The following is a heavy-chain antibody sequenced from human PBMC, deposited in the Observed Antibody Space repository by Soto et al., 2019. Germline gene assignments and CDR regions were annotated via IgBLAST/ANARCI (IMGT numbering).Heavy chain of an antibody. CDR2: INPSGGST. V-gene: IGHV1-46*01. CDR3: ATRYCSSTSCDALDY. CDR1: GYTFTSYY. D-gene: IGHD2-2*01. Sequence: QVQLVQSGAEVKKPGASVKVSCKASGYTFTSYYMHWVRQAPGQGLEWMGIINPSGGSTSYAQKFQGRVTMTRDTSTSTVYMELSSLRSEDTAVYYCATRYCSSTSCDALDYWGQGTLDTVSS. J-gene: IGHJ4*02.